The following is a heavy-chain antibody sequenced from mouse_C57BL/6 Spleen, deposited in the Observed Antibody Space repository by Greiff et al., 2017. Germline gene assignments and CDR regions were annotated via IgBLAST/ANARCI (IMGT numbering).Heavy chain of an antibody. CDR2: INPNNGGT. Sequence: EVQLQQSGPELVKPGASVKISCKASGYTFTDYYMNWVKQSHGKSLEWIGDINPNNGGTSYNQKFKGKATLPVDKSSSTAYMELRSLTSEDSAVYYCARRDGSSYRYFDVWGTGTTVTVSS. J-gene: IGHJ1*03. V-gene: IGHV1-26*01. CDR1: GYTFTDYY. D-gene: IGHD1-1*01. CDR3: ARRDGSSYRYFDV.